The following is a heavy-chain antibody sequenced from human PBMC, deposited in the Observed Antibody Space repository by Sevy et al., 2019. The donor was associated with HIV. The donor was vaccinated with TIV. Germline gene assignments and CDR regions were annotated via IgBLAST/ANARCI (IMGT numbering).Heavy chain of an antibody. Sequence: GGSLRLSCAASGFTFSNAWMSWVRQAPGKGLEWVGRIKSKTDGGTTDYAAPVKGRFTISRDDSKNTLYLQMNSLKTEETAVYYCTTVYDFWSGYLDSYYMDVWGKGTTVTVSS. J-gene: IGHJ6*03. V-gene: IGHV3-15*01. CDR2: IKSKTDGGTT. D-gene: IGHD3-3*01. CDR1: GFTFSNAW. CDR3: TTVYDFWSGYLDSYYMDV.